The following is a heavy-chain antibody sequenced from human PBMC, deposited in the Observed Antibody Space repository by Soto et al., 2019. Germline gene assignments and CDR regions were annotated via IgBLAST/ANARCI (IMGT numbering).Heavy chain of an antibody. CDR1: GLTFSSYA. CDR3: ARDLKRYCISTSCYSPTSGY. J-gene: IGHJ4*02. D-gene: IGHD2-2*01. V-gene: IGHV3-30-3*01. CDR2: ISYDGSNK. Sequence: QVQLVESGGGVVQPGRSLRLSCAASGLTFSSYAMHWVRQAPGKGLEWGAVISYDGSNKYYADSVKGRFTISRDNSKNTLYLQMNSLRAEDTAVYYCARDLKRYCISTSCYSPTSGYWGQGTMVTVSS.